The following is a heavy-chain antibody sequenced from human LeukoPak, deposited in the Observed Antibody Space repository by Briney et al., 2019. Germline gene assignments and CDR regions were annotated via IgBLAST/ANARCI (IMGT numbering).Heavy chain of an antibody. CDR2: IIPILGIA. D-gene: IGHD2-2*02. CDR3: AKIPGYQLLYRDYFDY. CDR1: GGTFSSYA. V-gene: IGHV1-69*04. J-gene: IGHJ4*02. Sequence: ASVKVSCKASGGTFSSYAISWVRQAPGQGLEWMGRIIPILGIANYAQKFQGRVTITADKSTSTAYMELSSLRSEDTAVYYCAKIPGYQLLYRDYFDYWGQGTLVTVSS.